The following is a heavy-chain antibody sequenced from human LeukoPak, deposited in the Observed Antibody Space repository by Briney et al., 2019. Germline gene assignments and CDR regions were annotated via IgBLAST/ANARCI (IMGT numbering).Heavy chain of an antibody. J-gene: IGHJ4*02. CDR3: GRDRYYYGSGSYYFVY. Sequence: ASVKVSCKASGYTFTSYGISWVRQAPGQGLEWMGGISAYNGTTNYAQKLQGRVTITTDTSTSTAYMELRSLRSDDTAVYYCGRDRYYYGSGSYYFVYWGEGTLVTVPS. D-gene: IGHD3-10*01. V-gene: IGHV1-18*01. CDR2: ISAYNGTT. CDR1: GYTFTSYG.